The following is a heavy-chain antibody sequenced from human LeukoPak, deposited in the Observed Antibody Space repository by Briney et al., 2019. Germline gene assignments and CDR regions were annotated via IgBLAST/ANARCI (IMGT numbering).Heavy chain of an antibody. CDR1: GFIFSSYA. CDR2: ISDSGGST. D-gene: IGHD3-22*01. J-gene: IGHJ3*02. V-gene: IGHV3-23*01. Sequence: GGSLRLSCAASGFIFSSYAMSWVRQAPGKGLEWVSGISDSGGSTYYADSVKGRFTISRDNSKNTLYLQMSSLRAEDTAVYYCAKDHYDSSSYAFDIWGQGTMVTVSS. CDR3: AKDHYDSSSYAFDI.